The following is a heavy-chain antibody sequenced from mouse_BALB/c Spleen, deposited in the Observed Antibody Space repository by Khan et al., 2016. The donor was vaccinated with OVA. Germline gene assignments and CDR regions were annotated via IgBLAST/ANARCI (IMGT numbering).Heavy chain of an antibody. V-gene: IGHV5-6*01. Sequence: EVQPVESGGDLVKPGGSLKFSCAASGFTFSSYSMSWVRQTPDKRLEWVATISSCGDYTYYSDNVKGRFTISRDNAKNTLYMQMSSLKSEDSAMYYCASHLTGSFAYWGQGTLVTVSA. CDR3: ASHLTGSFAY. D-gene: IGHD4-1*01. CDR1: GFTFSSYS. J-gene: IGHJ3*01. CDR2: ISSCGDYT.